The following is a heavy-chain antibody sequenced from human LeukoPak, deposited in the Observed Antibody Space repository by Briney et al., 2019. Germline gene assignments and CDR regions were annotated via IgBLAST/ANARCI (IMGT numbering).Heavy chain of an antibody. V-gene: IGHV3-7*05. D-gene: IGHD3-16*01. Sequence: GGSLRLSCVTSGFTFSKYWMTWVRQAPGKGLEFVANIKQDGTENNHADSAKGRFTISRDNARNSLYLQMTSLRAEDTAVYYCVRDNCDAYFDYWGQGDLVTAPS. J-gene: IGHJ4*02. CDR2: IKQDGTEN. CDR1: GFTFSKYW. CDR3: VRDNCDAYFDY.